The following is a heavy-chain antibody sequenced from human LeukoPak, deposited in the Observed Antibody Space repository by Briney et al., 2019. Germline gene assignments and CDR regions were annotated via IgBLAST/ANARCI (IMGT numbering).Heavy chain of an antibody. CDR3: ARYCSSTSCYCDY. CDR1: GYTFTGYY. CDR2: INPISGGT. J-gene: IGHJ4*02. Sequence: GASVKVSCKASGYTFTGYYMHWVRQAPGQGLEYMGRINPISGGTVYAQKFQGRVTMTRDTSITTAYMELTRLRSDDTAVYYCARYCSSTSCYCDYWGQGTLVTVSS. V-gene: IGHV1-2*06. D-gene: IGHD2-2*01.